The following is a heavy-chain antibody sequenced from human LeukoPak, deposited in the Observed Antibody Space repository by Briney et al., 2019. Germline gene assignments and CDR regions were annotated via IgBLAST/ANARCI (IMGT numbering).Heavy chain of an antibody. V-gene: IGHV1-69*01. CDR3: ARSPWELSPTNNWFDP. J-gene: IGHJ5*02. CDR2: IIPIFGTA. D-gene: IGHD3-16*02. CDR1: GGTFSSYA. Sequence: ASVKVSCKASGGTFSSYAISWVRQAPGQGLEWMGGIIPIFGTANYAQKSQGRTADESTSTAYMELSSLRSEDTAVYYCARSPWELSPTNNWFDPWGQGTLVTVSS.